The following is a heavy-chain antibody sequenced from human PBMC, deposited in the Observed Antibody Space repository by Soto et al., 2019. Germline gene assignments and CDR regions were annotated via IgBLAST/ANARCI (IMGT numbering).Heavy chain of an antibody. CDR1: GYTFSAYY. CDR3: ARGGTFAYDTSGYSVY. D-gene: IGHD3-22*01. Sequence: ASVKVSCKTSGYTFSAYYMHWVRQAPGQGLEWMGWINPKSGGTLYAQKFQGRVTMTRDTSISTAYMELSRLRSDDTAMYYCARGGTFAYDTSGYSVYWGQGTLVTVSS. V-gene: IGHV1-2*02. J-gene: IGHJ4*02. CDR2: INPKSGGT.